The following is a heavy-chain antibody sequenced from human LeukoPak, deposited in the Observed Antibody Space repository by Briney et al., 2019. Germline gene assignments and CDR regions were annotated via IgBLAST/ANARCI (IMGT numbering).Heavy chain of an antibody. J-gene: IGHJ4*02. D-gene: IGHD3-22*01. CDR2: INPNSGGT. Sequence: ASVKVSCKASGYTFTGYYMHWVRQAPGQGLEWMGWINPNSGGTNYAQKFQGRVTMTRDTSISTAYMELGRLRSDDTAVYYCASEPYYYDSSGYYNDYWGQGTLVTVSS. V-gene: IGHV1-2*02. CDR3: ASEPYYYDSSGYYNDY. CDR1: GYTFTGYY.